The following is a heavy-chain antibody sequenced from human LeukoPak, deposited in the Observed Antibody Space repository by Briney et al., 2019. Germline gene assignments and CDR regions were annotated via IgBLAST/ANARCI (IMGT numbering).Heavy chain of an antibody. J-gene: IGHJ4*02. CDR2: ISYDGSNA. Sequence: GRSLRLSCAASGFTFSMYALHWVRQAPGKGREWVALISYDGSNADYVDSVKGRFTISRDNSKNTMFLQMNSLRAEDTAVYYCTRGQYYYHSGHYLGNFDYWGPGTLVTVSS. CDR3: TRGQYYYHSGHYLGNFDY. CDR1: GFTFSMYA. D-gene: IGHD3-22*01. V-gene: IGHV3-30*01.